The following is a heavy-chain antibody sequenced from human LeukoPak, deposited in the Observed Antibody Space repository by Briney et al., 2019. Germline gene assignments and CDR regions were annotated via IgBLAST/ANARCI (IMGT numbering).Heavy chain of an antibody. CDR3: ARHPGLRYFDWLLSGAFDI. D-gene: IGHD3-9*01. CDR1: GGSFSGCY. Sequence: SETLSLTCAVYGGSFSGCYWSWIRQPPGKGLEWIGEINHSGSTNYNPSLKSRVTISVDTSKNQFSLKLSSVTAADTAVYYCARHPGLRYFDWLLSGAFDIWGQGTMVTVSS. CDR2: INHSGST. V-gene: IGHV4-34*01. J-gene: IGHJ3*02.